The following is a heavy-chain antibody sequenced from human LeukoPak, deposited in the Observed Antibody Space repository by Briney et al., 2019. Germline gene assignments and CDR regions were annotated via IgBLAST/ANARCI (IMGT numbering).Heavy chain of an antibody. CDR2: ISAYNGNT. D-gene: IGHD2-15*01. CDR1: GYTFTGYY. V-gene: IGHV1-18*04. Sequence: GASVKVSCKASGYTFTGYYMHWVRQAPGQGLEWMGWISAYNGNTNYAQKLQGRVTMTTDTSTSTAYMELRSLRSDDTAVYYCARTDIVVVVAATGNWFDPWGQGTLVTVSS. CDR3: ARTDIVVVVAATGNWFDP. J-gene: IGHJ5*02.